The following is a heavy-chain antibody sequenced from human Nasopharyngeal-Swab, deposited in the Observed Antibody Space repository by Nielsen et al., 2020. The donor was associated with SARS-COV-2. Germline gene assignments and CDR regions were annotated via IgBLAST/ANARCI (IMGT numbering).Heavy chain of an antibody. CDR3: ARDYYDSSGSAKGNDY. D-gene: IGHD3-22*01. CDR1: GFTFDDYG. CDR2: INWNGGST. V-gene: IGHV3-20*04. Sequence: GGSLRLSCAASGFTFDDYGMSWVRQAPGKGREWVSGINWNGGSTGYADSVKGRFTISRDNAKNSLYLQMNSLRAEDTALYYCARDYYDSSGSAKGNDYWGQGTLVTVSS. J-gene: IGHJ4*02.